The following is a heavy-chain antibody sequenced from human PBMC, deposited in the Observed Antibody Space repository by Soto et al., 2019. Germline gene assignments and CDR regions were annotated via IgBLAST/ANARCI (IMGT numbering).Heavy chain of an antibody. D-gene: IGHD3-22*01. CDR1: GFTFSSYW. CDR2: IKQDGSEK. CDR3: ARDRTYYDSDY. Sequence: GGSLRLSCAASGFTFSSYWISWVRQAPGKGLEWVANIKQDGSEKYYVDSVKGRFTISRDNAKNSLYLQMNSLRAEDTAVYYCARDRTYYDSDYWGQGTLVTVSS. V-gene: IGHV3-7*01. J-gene: IGHJ4*02.